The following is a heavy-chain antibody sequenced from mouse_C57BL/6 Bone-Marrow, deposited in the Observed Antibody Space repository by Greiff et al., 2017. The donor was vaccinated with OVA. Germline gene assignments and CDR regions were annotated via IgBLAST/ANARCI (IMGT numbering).Heavy chain of an antibody. CDR1: GFTFSSYT. D-gene: IGHD4-1*01. CDR2: ISGGGGST. CDR3: ARHAGTAY. Sequence: EVKLVESGGGLVKPGGSLKLSCAASGFTFSSYTMSWVRQTPEKRLEWVATISGGGGSTYYPDSVKGRFTISRDNAKNTLYLQMSSLRSEDTALYYCARHAGTAYGGQGTLVTVSA. J-gene: IGHJ3*01. V-gene: IGHV5-9*01.